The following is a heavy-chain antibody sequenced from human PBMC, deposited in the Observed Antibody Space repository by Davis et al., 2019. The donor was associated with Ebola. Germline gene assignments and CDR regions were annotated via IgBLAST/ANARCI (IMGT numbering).Heavy chain of an antibody. CDR2: IWYDGSNK. V-gene: IGHV3-33*08. CDR1: GFTFSGSA. CDR3: ARGGSGFDP. D-gene: IGHD3-10*01. J-gene: IGHJ5*02. Sequence: GESLKISCAASGFTFSGSAMHWVRQAPGKGLEWVAVIWYDGSNKYYADSVKGRFTISRDNAKNTLYLQMNSLRAEDTAVYYCARGGSGFDPWGQGTLVTVSS.